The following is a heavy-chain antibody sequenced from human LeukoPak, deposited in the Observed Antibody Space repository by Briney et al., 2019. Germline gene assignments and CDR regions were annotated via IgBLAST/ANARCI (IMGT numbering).Heavy chain of an antibody. CDR1: GYTFTDYA. Sequence: GASVKVSCKASGYTFTDYAMNWVRQAPGQGLEWMGWINTNTGNPTYAQGFTGRFVFSLDTSVSTAYLQISSLKAEDTAVYYCARDVDYGDYRLQCDAFDIWGQGTMVTVSS. D-gene: IGHD4-17*01. CDR3: ARDVDYGDYRLQCDAFDI. V-gene: IGHV7-4-1*02. CDR2: INTNTGNP. J-gene: IGHJ3*02.